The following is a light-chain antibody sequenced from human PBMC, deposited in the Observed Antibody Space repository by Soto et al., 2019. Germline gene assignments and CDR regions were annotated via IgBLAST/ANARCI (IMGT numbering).Light chain of an antibody. Sequence: IVLTQSPGTLSLSPGERATLSCRASQSVSSSYLAWYQQKPGQAPRLLIYDASSRATGIPDRFSGSGSGTDFTLTISRLEPEDFAVYYCQQYGSSVGGTFGGGTKVDIK. CDR3: QQYGSSVGGT. J-gene: IGKJ4*01. CDR1: QSVSSSY. V-gene: IGKV3-20*01. CDR2: DAS.